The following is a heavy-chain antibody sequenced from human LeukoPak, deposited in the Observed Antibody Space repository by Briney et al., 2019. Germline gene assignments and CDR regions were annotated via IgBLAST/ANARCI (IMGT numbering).Heavy chain of an antibody. CDR2: IIGSGDTT. J-gene: IGHJ4*02. V-gene: IGHV3-23*01. Sequence: PGGSLRLSCAASGFTFSGYAMSWVRQAPGKGLEWVSAIIGSGDTTYYAAPVKGRLTISRDNSENTLYLQMNSLRAEDTAVYYCAKVTGGDMITYGGLDYWGQGTLVTVSS. CDR3: AKVTGGDMITYGGLDY. D-gene: IGHD3-16*01. CDR1: GFTFSGYA.